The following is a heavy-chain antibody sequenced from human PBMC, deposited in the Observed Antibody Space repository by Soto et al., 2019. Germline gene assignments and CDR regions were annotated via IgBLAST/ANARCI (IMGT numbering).Heavy chain of an antibody. V-gene: IGHV1-46*03. CDR2: INPSGGST. J-gene: IGHJ4*02. CDR1: GYTFTCYY. Sequence: ASVKVSCKASGYTFTCYYMHWVRQAPGQGLEWMGIINPSGGSTSYAQKFQGRVTMTRDTSTSTVYMELSSLRSEDTAVYYCARDYTPNYDILTGITSFDYWGQGTLVTVSS. D-gene: IGHD3-9*01. CDR3: ARDYTPNYDILTGITSFDY.